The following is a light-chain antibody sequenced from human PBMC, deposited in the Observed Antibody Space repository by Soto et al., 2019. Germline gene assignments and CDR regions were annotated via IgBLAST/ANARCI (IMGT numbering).Light chain of an antibody. V-gene: IGKV2-28*01. CDR2: SGS. J-gene: IGKJ1*01. CDR1: RSLLHSDGKNY. CDR3: MQAIQIPWT. Sequence: DIVMTQSPLSLSVTPRDPASNSCRSERSLLHSDGKNYLDWYLQKPGRSPQLLIYSGSVRASGVPDRFSGSGSGTDFTLKISREEAEDVGVYYCMQAIQIPWTFGQVTKVEIK.